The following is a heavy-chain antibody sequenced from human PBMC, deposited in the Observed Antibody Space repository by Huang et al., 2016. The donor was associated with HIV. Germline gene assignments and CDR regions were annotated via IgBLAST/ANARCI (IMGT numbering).Heavy chain of an antibody. CDR1: GYRFRSNW. CDR3: ARLIGSPSFYYGLDV. Sequence: EVQLVQSGAEVKQPGESLKISCKGSGYRFRSNWIGWVRQMPGKGLEWMGIIYLGDSETRDSPSFQGQVTISADKSINTAYLQWSSLKASDTAMYYCARLIGSPSFYYGLDVWGQGTTVTVSS. V-gene: IGHV5-51*01. CDR2: IYLGDSET. J-gene: IGHJ6*02. D-gene: IGHD3-10*01.